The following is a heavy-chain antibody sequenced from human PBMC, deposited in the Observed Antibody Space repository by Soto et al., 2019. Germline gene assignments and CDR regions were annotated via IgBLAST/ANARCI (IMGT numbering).Heavy chain of an antibody. V-gene: IGHV4-39*01. CDR2: IYYRGNA. CDR1: DDSINSDKYY. D-gene: IGHD3-9*01. Sequence: SETLSLTCSVSDDSINSDKYYWGWIRQPPGKGLEWIGSIYYRGNAYYNTSLQNRVTISLDKSKSQFSLKLNSVTAADSAVYFCARLEGLATISYYFDFWGPGALVTVSS. J-gene: IGHJ4*02. CDR3: ARLEGLATISYYFDF.